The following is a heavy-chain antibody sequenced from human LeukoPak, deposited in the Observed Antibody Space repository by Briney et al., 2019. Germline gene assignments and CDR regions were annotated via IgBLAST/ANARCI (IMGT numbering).Heavy chain of an antibody. CDR3: ARGGGGSYFLDAFDI. CDR1: GFTFSSYA. V-gene: IGHV3-30*04. CDR2: ISYDGSNK. J-gene: IGHJ3*02. Sequence: PGRSLRLSCAASGFTFSSYAMHWVRKAPGKGLEWVAVISYDGSNKYYADSVKGRFTISRDNSKNTLYLQMNSLRAEDTAVYYCARGGGGSYFLDAFDIWGQGTMVTVSS. D-gene: IGHD1-26*01.